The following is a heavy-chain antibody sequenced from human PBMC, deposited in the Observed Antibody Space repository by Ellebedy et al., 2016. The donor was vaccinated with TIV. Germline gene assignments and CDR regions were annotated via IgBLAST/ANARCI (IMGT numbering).Heavy chain of an antibody. V-gene: IGHV3-23*01. Sequence: GGSLRLXXTASGFTFSSYAMSWVRQAPGKGLEWVSAISGSGGSTYYADSVKGRFTISRDNSKNTLYLQMNSLRAEDTAVYYCAKVIIVVNPPDYWGQGTLVTVSS. CDR3: AKVIIVVNPPDY. CDR1: GFTFSSYA. J-gene: IGHJ4*02. CDR2: ISGSGGST. D-gene: IGHD3-22*01.